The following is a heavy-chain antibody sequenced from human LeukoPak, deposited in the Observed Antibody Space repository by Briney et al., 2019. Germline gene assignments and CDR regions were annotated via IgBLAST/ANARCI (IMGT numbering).Heavy chain of an antibody. CDR1: GFTFSSYG. J-gene: IGHJ4*02. CDR2: ISSSSSYI. Sequence: PGRSLRLSCAASGFTFSSYGMHWVRQAPGKGLEWVSSISSSSSYIYYADSVKGRFTISRDNAKNSLYLQMNSLRAEDTAVYYCARNAGYSNGPIQRVSRQAPDYWGQGTLVTVSS. CDR3: ARNAGYSNGPIQRVSRQAPDY. V-gene: IGHV3-21*01. D-gene: IGHD5-18*01.